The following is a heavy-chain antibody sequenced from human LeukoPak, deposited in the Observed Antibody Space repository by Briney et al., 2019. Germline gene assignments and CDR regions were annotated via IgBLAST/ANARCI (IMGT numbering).Heavy chain of an antibody. J-gene: IGHJ6*03. D-gene: IGHD6-13*01. CDR2: IYSGGST. V-gene: IGHV3-53*01. CDR1: GFTVSSNY. Sequence: GGSLRLSCAASGFTVSSNYMSWVRQAPGKGLEWVSVIYSGGSTYYADSVKGRFTISRDNSKNTLYLQMHSLRAEDTAVYYCARGLEWQQQLTGPPRGHYFYYMDVWGKETTVTVSS. CDR3: ARGLEWQQQLTGPPRGHYFYYMDV.